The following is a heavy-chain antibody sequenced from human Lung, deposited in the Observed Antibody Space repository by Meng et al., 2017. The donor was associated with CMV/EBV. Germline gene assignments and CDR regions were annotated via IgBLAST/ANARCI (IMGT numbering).Heavy chain of an antibody. J-gene: IGHJ5*02. CDR3: VRGHSSGWYKFDA. CDR2: INSDGSGT. Sequence: GESLKISCAASGFTFSTYWMHWVRQVQGKGLVWVTRINSDGSGTTYADSVTGRFTISRDNAKNTLYLHMSSLRAEDTAMYYCVRGHSSGWYKFDAWGKGTXVTVSS. CDR1: GFTFSTYW. D-gene: IGHD6-19*01. V-gene: IGHV3-74*01.